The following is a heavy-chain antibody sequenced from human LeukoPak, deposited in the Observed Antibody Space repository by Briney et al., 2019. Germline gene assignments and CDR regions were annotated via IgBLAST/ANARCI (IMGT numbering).Heavy chain of an antibody. D-gene: IGHD5-12*01. CDR3: ANGDRERGGYSGYDYVAGY. CDR2: ISGSGGST. Sequence: GGSLRLSCAASGFTVSSNYMSWVRQAPGKGLEWVSAISGSGGSTYYADSVKGRFTISRDNSKNTLYLQMNSLRAEDTAVYYCANGDRERGGYSGYDYVAGYWGQGTLVTVSS. V-gene: IGHV3-23*01. J-gene: IGHJ4*02. CDR1: GFTVSSNY.